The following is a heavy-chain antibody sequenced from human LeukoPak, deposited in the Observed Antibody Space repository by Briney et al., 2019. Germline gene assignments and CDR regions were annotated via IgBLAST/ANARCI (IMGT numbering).Heavy chain of an antibody. Sequence: GGSLRLSCAASGSTFSDQYVDWVRQAPGKGLQWVGRTGNKASRYTTEYAASVKGRFTISRDDSKNSLYLQMNSLKTEDTALYYCSRGYSGMSVYAFDIWGQGTMVTVSS. V-gene: IGHV3-72*01. CDR2: TGNKASRYTT. CDR1: GSTFSDQY. D-gene: IGHD1-26*01. J-gene: IGHJ3*02. CDR3: SRGYSGMSVYAFDI.